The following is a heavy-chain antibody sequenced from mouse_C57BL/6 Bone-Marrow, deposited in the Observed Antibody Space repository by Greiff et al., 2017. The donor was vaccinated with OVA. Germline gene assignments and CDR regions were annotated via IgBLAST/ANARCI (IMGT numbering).Heavy chain of an antibody. J-gene: IGHJ4*01. V-gene: IGHV1-55*01. CDR1: GYTFTSYW. Sequence: QVQLKQPGAELVKPGASVKMSCKASGYTFTSYWITWVKQRPGQGLEWIGDIYPGSGSTNYNEKFKSKATLTVDTSSSTAYMQLSSLTSEDSAVYYCARGGRWLLPAMDYWGQGTSVTVSS. CDR2: IYPGSGST. CDR3: ARGGRWLLPAMDY. D-gene: IGHD2-3*01.